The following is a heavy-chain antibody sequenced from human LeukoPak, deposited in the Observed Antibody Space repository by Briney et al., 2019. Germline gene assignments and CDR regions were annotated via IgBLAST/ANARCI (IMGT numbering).Heavy chain of an antibody. J-gene: IGHJ6*02. CDR1: GFSISSYA. CDR2: ISGSGGST. Sequence: PGGSLRLSCAVSGFSISSYAMSWVRQAPGKGLEWVSAISGSGGSTYYADSVKGRFTVSRDNSKNTLYLQMNSPRAEDTAVYFCAKAVVPAASYYYYGMDVWGQGTTVTVSS. V-gene: IGHV3-23*01. D-gene: IGHD2-2*01. CDR3: AKAVVPAASYYYYGMDV.